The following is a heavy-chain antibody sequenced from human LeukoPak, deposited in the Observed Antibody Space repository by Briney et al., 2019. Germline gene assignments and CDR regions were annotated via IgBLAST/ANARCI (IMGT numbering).Heavy chain of an antibody. V-gene: IGHV4-39*01. CDR1: GGSISSSSYY. Sequence: PSETLSLTCTVSGGSISSSSYYWGWIRQPPGKGLEWIGSIYYSGSTYYNPSLKSRVTISVDTSKNQFSLKLRSVTAADTAVYYCARHLVYRTSYYYGMDVWGQGTTVTVSS. J-gene: IGHJ6*02. D-gene: IGHD3-3*01. CDR2: IYYSGST. CDR3: ARHLVYRTSYYYGMDV.